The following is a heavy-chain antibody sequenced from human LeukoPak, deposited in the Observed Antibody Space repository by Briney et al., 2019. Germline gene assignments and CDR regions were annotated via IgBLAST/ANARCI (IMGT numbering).Heavy chain of an antibody. Sequence: GGSLRLSCAASGFTVSSNYMSWVRQAPGKGLEWVSVLYRGGSTYYADSVKGRFTISRDNSENTLYLQMNSLRAEDTAVYYCARDSSIGRRFDYWGQGTLVTVSS. J-gene: IGHJ4*02. CDR2: LYRGGST. D-gene: IGHD3-3*02. CDR3: ARDSSIGRRFDY. V-gene: IGHV3-66*01. CDR1: GFTVSSNY.